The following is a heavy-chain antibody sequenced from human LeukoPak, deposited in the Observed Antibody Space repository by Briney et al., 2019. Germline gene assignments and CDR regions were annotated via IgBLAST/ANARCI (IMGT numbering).Heavy chain of an antibody. CDR2: INHSGST. Sequence: SQTLSLTCAVYGGSFSGYYWSWIRQPPGKGLEWIGEINHSGSTNYNPSLKSRVTISVDTSKNQFSLKLSSVTAADTAVYYCARGFGPIDYWGQGTLVTVSS. D-gene: IGHD3-10*01. V-gene: IGHV4-34*01. J-gene: IGHJ4*02. CDR3: ARGFGPIDY. CDR1: GGSFSGYY.